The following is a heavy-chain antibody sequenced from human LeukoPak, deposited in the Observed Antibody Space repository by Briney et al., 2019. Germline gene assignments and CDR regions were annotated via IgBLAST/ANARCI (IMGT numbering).Heavy chain of an antibody. Sequence: SETLSLTCAVSGGSISSSNWWSWIRQPPGKGLEWIGRIYTSGSTNYNPSLKSRVTMSVDTSKNQFSLKLSSVTAADTAVYYCARGYYYYYMDVWGKGTTVTISS. CDR3: ARGYYYYYMDV. V-gene: IGHV4-4*02. CDR2: IYTSGST. CDR1: GGSISSSNW. J-gene: IGHJ6*03.